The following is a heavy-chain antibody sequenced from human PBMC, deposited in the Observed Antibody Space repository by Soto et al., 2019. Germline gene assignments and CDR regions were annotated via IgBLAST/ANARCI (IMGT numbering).Heavy chain of an antibody. CDR1: GDSVSGGSYY. V-gene: IGHV4-61*03. Sequence: PSETLSLTCTVSGDSVSGGSYYWTWIRQPPGKGLEWLGYIQYGGSTSYKPSLKSRITISRDASRNHFSLRLSSVTAADTAVYYCAAHYYDATAYLDFWGQGTLVTVSS. CDR3: AAHYYDATAYLDF. D-gene: IGHD3-22*01. J-gene: IGHJ4*02. CDR2: IQYGGST.